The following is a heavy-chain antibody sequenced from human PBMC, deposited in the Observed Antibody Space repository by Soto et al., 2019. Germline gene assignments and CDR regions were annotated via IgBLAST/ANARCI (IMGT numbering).Heavy chain of an antibody. J-gene: IGHJ4*02. CDR3: AKDKHIVVVTAPFAY. CDR1: GFTFSSYG. V-gene: IGHV3-30*18. Sequence: QVQLVESGGGVVQPGRSLRLSCAASGFTFSSYGMHWVRQAPGKGLEWVAVISYDGSDKYYADSVKCRFTISRDNSKNTLYLQMNSLRAEDTAVYYCAKDKHIVVVTAPFAYWGQGTLVTVSS. CDR2: ISYDGSDK. D-gene: IGHD2-21*02.